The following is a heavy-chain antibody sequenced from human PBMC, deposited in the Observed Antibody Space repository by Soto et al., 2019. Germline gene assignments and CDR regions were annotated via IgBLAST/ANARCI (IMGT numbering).Heavy chain of an antibody. J-gene: IGHJ5*02. CDR1: GFTYSAYY. D-gene: IGHD2-8*02. V-gene: IGHV3-7*01. CDR3: ARVDDTGSKNWFAP. CDR2: IKDDGTKT. Sequence: GGPLRLSCSASGFTYSAYYRNWVRQAPGKGLEWVANIKDDGTKTFYADSVRGRFTISRDNAKNTLYLQMNSLRAEDTAVYYCARVDDTGSKNWFAPWGQGTLVTVSS.